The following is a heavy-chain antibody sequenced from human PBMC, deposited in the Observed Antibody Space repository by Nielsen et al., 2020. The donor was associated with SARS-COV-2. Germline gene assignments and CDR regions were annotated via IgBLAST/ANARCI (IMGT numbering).Heavy chain of an antibody. Sequence: GGSLRLSCAASGFTFSSYAMHWVRQAPGKGLEWVAVISYDGSNKYYADSVKGRFTISRDNSKNTLYLQMNSLRAEDTAVYYCARDRAVWFGELFDLDYWGQGTLVTVSS. CDR1: GFTFSSYA. D-gene: IGHD3-10*01. CDR2: ISYDGSNK. CDR3: ARDRAVWFGELFDLDY. V-gene: IGHV3-30*04. J-gene: IGHJ4*02.